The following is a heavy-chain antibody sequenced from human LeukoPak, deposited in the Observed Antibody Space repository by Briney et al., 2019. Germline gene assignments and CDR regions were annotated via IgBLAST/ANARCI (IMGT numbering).Heavy chain of an antibody. CDR1: GGSFSGYY. Sequence: ASETLSLTCAVYGGSFSGYYWSWIRQPPGKGLEWIGEINHSGSTNYNPSLKSRVTISVDTSKNQFSLKLSSVTAADTAVYYCARLWALGYCSSTSCSEDDYWGQGTLVTVSS. CDR2: INHSGST. CDR3: ARLWALGYCSSTSCSEDDY. J-gene: IGHJ4*02. V-gene: IGHV4-34*01. D-gene: IGHD2-2*01.